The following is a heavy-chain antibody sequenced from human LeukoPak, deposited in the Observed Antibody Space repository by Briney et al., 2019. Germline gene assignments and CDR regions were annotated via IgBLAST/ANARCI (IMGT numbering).Heavy chain of an antibody. J-gene: IGHJ4*02. V-gene: IGHV3-23*01. CDR3: AKVLVLVSANRYYFDY. D-gene: IGHD2-15*01. CDR1: GLTFSGSA. Sequence: GESLRLSCAASGLTFSGSAMSWVRQAPGKGLEWVSLIRGSGNSTYYADSVKGRFTISRDNSKNTLYLQMNSLRAEDTAVYYCAKVLVLVSANRYYFDYWGQGTLVTVSS. CDR2: IRGSGNST.